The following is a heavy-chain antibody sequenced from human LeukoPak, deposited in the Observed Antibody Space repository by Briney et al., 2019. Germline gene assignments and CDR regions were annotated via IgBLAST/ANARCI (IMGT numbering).Heavy chain of an antibody. Sequence: ASVKVSCKASGYTFTSYDINWVRQATGQGLEWMGWINPNSGGTNYAQKFQGRVTMTRDTSISTAYMELSRLRSDDTAVYYCARGKPGIAAAGTRGWFDPWGQGTLVTVSS. D-gene: IGHD6-13*01. CDR1: GYTFTSYD. V-gene: IGHV1-2*02. CDR2: INPNSGGT. CDR3: ARGKPGIAAAGTRGWFDP. J-gene: IGHJ5*02.